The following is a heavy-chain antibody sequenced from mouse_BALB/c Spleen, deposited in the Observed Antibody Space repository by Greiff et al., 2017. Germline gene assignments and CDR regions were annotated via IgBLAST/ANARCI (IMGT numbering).Heavy chain of an antibody. CDR2: ISSGGST. Sequence: DVKLVESGGGLVKPGGSLKLSCAASGFTFSSYAMSWVRQTPEKRLEWVASISSGGSTYYPDSVKGRFTISRDNARNILYLPMSSLRSEDTAMYYCARAGYGNPFDYWGQGTTLTVSS. CDR1: GFTFSSYA. CDR3: ARAGYGNPFDY. D-gene: IGHD2-10*02. V-gene: IGHV5-6-5*01. J-gene: IGHJ2*01.